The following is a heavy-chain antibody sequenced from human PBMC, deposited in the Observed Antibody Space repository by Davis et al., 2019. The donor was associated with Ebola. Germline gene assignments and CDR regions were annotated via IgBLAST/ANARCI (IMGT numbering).Heavy chain of an antibody. V-gene: IGHV5-51*01. CDR2: IYPDDSDT. Sequence: KVSCKGSGYRFTSYWIGWVRQMPGKGLEWMGIIYPDDSDTRYSPSFQGQVTISVDKSINTAYLQWSGLRASDTAMYYCTRQSGTDFDYWGQGTLVAVSA. D-gene: IGHD1-1*01. CDR3: TRQSGTDFDY. J-gene: IGHJ4*02. CDR1: GYRFTSYW.